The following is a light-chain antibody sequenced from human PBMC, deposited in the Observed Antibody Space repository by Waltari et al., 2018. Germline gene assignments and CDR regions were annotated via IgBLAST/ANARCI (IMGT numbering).Light chain of an antibody. CDR3: QQYYSYPLT. Sequence: DIQMTQSPSSLSASVGDTVTITCRASQSFSSSLAWYQQKPGKAPKLLIYSASSLQSGVPSRFSGRESGTDFTLTISCLQPADIASYYCQQYYSYPLTFGGGTKVEIK. J-gene: IGKJ4*01. V-gene: IGKV1-27*01. CDR1: QSFSSS. CDR2: SAS.